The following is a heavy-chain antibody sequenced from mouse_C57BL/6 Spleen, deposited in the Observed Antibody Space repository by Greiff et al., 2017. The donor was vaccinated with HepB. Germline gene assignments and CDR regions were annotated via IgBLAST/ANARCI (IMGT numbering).Heavy chain of an antibody. V-gene: IGHV1-81*01. CDR2: ISPRSGNT. Sequence: VQLQQSGAELARPGASVKLSCKASGYTFTSYGISWVKQRTGQGLEWIGEISPRSGNTYYNEQFKGKATLTADKSSSTAYMELRSLTSEDSAVYVCARLDSNYFYFDYWGHCTTLTVSS. CDR3: ARLDSNYFYFDY. J-gene: IGHJ2*01. D-gene: IGHD2-5*01. CDR1: GYTFTSYG.